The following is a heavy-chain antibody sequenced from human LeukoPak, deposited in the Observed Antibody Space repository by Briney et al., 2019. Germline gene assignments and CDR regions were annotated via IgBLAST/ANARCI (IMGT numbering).Heavy chain of an antibody. J-gene: IGHJ4*02. D-gene: IGHD1-26*01. CDR2: MNPNSGNT. CDR1: GYTFTSYD. Sequence: ASVTVSFKASGYTFTSYDINWVRQATGQRLEWMGWMNPNSGNTGYAQKFQGRVTITRNTSISTAYMELSSLRSEDTAVYYCARGRMGAKGDSDYWGQGTLVTVSS. CDR3: ARGRMGAKGDSDY. V-gene: IGHV1-8*03.